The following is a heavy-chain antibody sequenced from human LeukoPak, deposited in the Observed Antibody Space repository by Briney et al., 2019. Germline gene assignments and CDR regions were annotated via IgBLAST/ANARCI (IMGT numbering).Heavy chain of an antibody. CDR2: ISYDESNR. CDR1: GFTFSSYG. V-gene: IGHV3-30*18. J-gene: IGHJ4*02. Sequence: GGSLRLSCAASGFTFSSYGMHWVRQAPGKGPEWVAVISYDESNRYYADSVKGRFTISRDNSKNTLYLQMNSLRAEDTAVYYCAKDFEYSSSYFDYWGQGTLVTVSS. CDR3: AKDFEYSSSYFDY. D-gene: IGHD6-6*01.